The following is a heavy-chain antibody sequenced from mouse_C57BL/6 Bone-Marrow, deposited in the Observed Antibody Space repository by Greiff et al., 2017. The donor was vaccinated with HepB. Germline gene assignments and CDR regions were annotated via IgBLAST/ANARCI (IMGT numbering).Heavy chain of an antibody. D-gene: IGHD4-1*02. CDR2: IYPRSGNT. J-gene: IGHJ4*01. CDR1: GYTFTSYG. Sequence: VQRVESGAELARPGASVKLSCKASGYTFTSYGISWVKQRTGQGLEWIGEIYPRSGNTYYNEKFKGKATLTADKSSSTAYMELRSLTSEDSAVYFCARDTNWGYAMDYWGQGTSVTVSS. V-gene: IGHV1-81*01. CDR3: ARDTNWGYAMDY.